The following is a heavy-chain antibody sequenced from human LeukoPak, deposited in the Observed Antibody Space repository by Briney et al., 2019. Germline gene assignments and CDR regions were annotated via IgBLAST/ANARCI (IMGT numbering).Heavy chain of an antibody. Sequence: PSHTLSLPRTVSSGPISSGGYYWSSIRQPPGKGLEWIGYIYYSGSTYYNPSLKSRVTISVGTSKNQFSLKLSSVTAADTAVYYCAVGYYGSGTPFDYWGQGTLVTVSS. V-gene: IGHV4-31*03. CDR1: SGPISSGGYY. CDR3: AVGYYGSGTPFDY. CDR2: IYYSGST. J-gene: IGHJ4*02. D-gene: IGHD3-10*01.